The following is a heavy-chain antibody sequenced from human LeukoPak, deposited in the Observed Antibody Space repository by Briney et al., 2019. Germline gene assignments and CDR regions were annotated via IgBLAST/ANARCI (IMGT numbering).Heavy chain of an antibody. CDR2: ISGSGGST. CDR1: GFTFSSYA. V-gene: IGHV3-23*01. Sequence: GGSLRLSCAASGFTFSSYAMSWVRQAPGKGLEWVSAISGSGGSTYYADSVKGRFTISRDNSKNTLYLQMNSLRAEDTAVYYCARGDYGDYFGSFYYYMDVWGKGTTVTVSS. J-gene: IGHJ6*03. CDR3: ARGDYGDYFGSFYYYMDV. D-gene: IGHD4-17*01.